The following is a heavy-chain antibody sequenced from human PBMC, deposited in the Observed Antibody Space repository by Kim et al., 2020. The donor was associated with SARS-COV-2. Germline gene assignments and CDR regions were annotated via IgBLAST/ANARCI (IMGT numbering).Heavy chain of an antibody. CDR2: IIPILGIA. J-gene: IGHJ3*02. CDR3: ARSIVATRRNDAFDI. V-gene: IGHV1-69*02. Sequence: SVKVSCKASGGTFSSYTISWVRQAPGQGLEWMGRIIPILGIANYAQKFQGRVTITADKSTSTAYMELSSLRSEDTAVYYCARSIVATRRNDAFDIWGQGTMVTVSS. CDR1: GGTFSSYT. D-gene: IGHD5-12*01.